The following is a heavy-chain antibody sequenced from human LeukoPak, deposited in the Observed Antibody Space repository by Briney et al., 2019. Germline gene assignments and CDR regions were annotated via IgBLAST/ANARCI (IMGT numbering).Heavy chain of an antibody. CDR1: GYTFTRYY. Sequence: ASVNVSCKASGYTFTRYYMHWVRQAPGQGLEWMGIINPTGGSTSYAQKFQGRVTMTGDTYTSTVYMELSSLRSEDTAIYYCARVGCGGDCYADAFDIWGQGTMVTVSS. CDR3: ARVGCGGDCYADAFDI. J-gene: IGHJ3*02. D-gene: IGHD2-21*02. V-gene: IGHV1-46*01. CDR2: INPTGGST.